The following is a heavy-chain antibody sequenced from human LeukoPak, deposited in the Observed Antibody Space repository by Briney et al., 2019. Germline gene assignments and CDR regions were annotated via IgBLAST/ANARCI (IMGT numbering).Heavy chain of an antibody. CDR2: ISSSSSYI. V-gene: IGHV3-21*01. D-gene: IGHD3-16*02. Sequence: PGGSLRLSCAASGFTFSSYSMNWVRQAPGKGLEWVSSISSSSSYIYYADSVKGRFTISRDNAKNSLYLQMNSLRAEDTAVYYCARAITFGGLIAPIHYWGQGTLVTVSS. CDR1: GFTFSSYS. J-gene: IGHJ4*02. CDR3: ARAITFGGLIAPIHY.